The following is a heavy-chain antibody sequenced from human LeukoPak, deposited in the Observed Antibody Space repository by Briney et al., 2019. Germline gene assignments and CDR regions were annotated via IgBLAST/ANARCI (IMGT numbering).Heavy chain of an antibody. CDR2: IWFDGGNR. D-gene: IGHD3-9*01. CDR1: GFTFSSYD. CDR3: ARTYFAAFDY. V-gene: IGHV3-33*08. J-gene: IGHJ4*02. Sequence: GGSLRLSCAASGFTFSSYDMHWVRQAPGKGLEWVAVIWFDGGNRYYADSVKGRFTISRDNAKNTLYLQMNSLRAEDTAVYYCARTYFAAFDYWGQGTPVTVSS.